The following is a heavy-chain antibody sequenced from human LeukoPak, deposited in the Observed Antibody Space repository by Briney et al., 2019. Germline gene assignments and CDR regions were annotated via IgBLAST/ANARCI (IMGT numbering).Heavy chain of an antibody. CDR1: GYTFTTYA. J-gene: IGHJ4*02. D-gene: IGHD3-22*01. V-gene: IGHV1-3*01. Sequence: GASVKVSCKASGYTFTTYAMHWVRQAPGQRLEWMGWINAGNGNTKYSQKFQTRVTITRDTSASTAYMELSSLRSEDTAVYYCARGPFSGGSSGPNPTYWGQGTLVTVSS. CDR3: ARGPFSGGSSGPNPTY. CDR2: INAGNGNT.